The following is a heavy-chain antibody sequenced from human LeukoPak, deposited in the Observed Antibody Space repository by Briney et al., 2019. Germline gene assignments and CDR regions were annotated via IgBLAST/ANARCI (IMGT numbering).Heavy chain of an antibody. Sequence: SETLSLACTVSGGSISRSSYYWGWIRQPPGKGLEWIGTMYYSGSTYYNPSLKSRVTISAATSKNRFSLKLSSVAAADTAVYYCARGPGYDYVWGSYRYTVPFDYWGQGTLVTVSS. CDR3: ARGPGYDYVWGSYRYTVPFDY. J-gene: IGHJ4*02. V-gene: IGHV4-39*01. D-gene: IGHD3-16*02. CDR2: MYYSGST. CDR1: GGSISRSSYY.